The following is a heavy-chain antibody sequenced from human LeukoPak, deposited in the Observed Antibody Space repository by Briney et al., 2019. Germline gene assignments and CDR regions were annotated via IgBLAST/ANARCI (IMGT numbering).Heavy chain of an antibody. CDR1: GFTFSSYA. V-gene: IGHV4-30-4*08. J-gene: IGHJ5*02. CDR3: ARGGDYGSGSNWFDP. CDR2: IYYSGST. Sequence: LRLSCAASGFTFSSYAMSWVRQAPGKGLEWIGYIYYSGSTYYNPSLKSRVTISVDTSKNQFSLKLSSVTAADTAVYYCARGGDYGSGSNWFDPWGQGTLVTVSS. D-gene: IGHD3-10*01.